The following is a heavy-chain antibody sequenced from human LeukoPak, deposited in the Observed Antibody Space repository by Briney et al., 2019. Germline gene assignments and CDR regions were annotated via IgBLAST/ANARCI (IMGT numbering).Heavy chain of an antibody. CDR2: INHSGST. J-gene: IGHJ4*02. CDR3: ARGGGDVVVVAATRYHFDY. D-gene: IGHD2-15*01. CDR1: GGSLSGYY. V-gene: IGHV4-34*01. Sequence: SETLSLTCAVYGGSLSGYYWSWIRQPPGKGLEWIGEINHSGSTNYNPSLKSRVTISVDTSKNQFSLKLSSVTAADTAVYYCARGGGDVVVVAATRYHFDYWGQGTLVTVSS.